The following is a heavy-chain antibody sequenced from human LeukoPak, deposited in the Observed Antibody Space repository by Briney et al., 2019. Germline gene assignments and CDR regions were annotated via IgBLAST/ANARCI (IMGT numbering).Heavy chain of an antibody. CDR3: ARARDTAIWSDAFDI. D-gene: IGHD5-18*01. CDR1: GFTFSSYW. CDR2: INSDGSST. J-gene: IGHJ3*02. Sequence: GGSLRLSCAASGFTFSSYWMHWVRQASGKGLVWVSRINSDGSSTSYADSVKGRFTISRDNAKNTLYLQMNSLRAEDTAVYYCARARDTAIWSDAFDIWGQGTMVTVSS. V-gene: IGHV3-74*01.